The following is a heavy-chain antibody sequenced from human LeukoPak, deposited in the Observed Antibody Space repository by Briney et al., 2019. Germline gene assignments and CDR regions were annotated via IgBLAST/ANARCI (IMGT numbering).Heavy chain of an antibody. CDR2: ISSSTTYI. Sequence: GGSLRLTCAASGFTFSTYNMNWVRQAPGKGLEWISAISSSTTYIYYADSVKGRFTISRDNAKNSLFLQMNSLRAEDTAVYYCAGGYCSAGSCYKGDYWGQGTLVTVSS. CDR3: AGGYCSAGSCYKGDY. D-gene: IGHD2-15*01. CDR1: GFTFSTYN. V-gene: IGHV3-21*06. J-gene: IGHJ4*02.